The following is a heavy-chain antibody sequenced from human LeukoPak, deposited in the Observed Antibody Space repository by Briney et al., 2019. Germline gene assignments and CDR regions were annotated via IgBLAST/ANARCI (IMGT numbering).Heavy chain of an antibody. Sequence: GESLKNSFKGSGYSFTSYWIGWVRQIPGKGLEWVGIIYPGDSNTRYSPSFQGQVTISADKSINTAYVQWSSLKASDTAMYYCARRVVNNRNWYFNLWGRGTLVTVSS. V-gene: IGHV5-51*01. D-gene: IGHD4-23*01. CDR1: GYSFTSYW. J-gene: IGHJ2*01. CDR3: ARRVVNNRNWYFNL. CDR2: IYPGDSNT.